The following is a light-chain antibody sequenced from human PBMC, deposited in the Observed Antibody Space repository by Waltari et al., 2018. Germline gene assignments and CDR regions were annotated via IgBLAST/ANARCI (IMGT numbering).Light chain of an antibody. V-gene: IGKV1-5*03. CDR3: QQYNTFPFT. CDR1: QSISVW. CDR2: KAS. Sequence: DIQMTQSPSTLYASVGDRVTITCRASQSISVWLAWYQQKPGKAPKLLIYKASSLESGVPSRFSGSGSGTEFTLTISSLQPDDFATYYCQQYNTFPFTFGPGTKVDIK. J-gene: IGKJ3*01.